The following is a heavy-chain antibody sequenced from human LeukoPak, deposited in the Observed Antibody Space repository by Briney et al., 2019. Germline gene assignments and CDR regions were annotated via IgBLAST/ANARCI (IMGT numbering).Heavy chain of an antibody. CDR2: MNPNSGNT. D-gene: IGHD5-18*01. CDR3: ARVGGYSYGRPTYYFDY. J-gene: IGHJ4*02. CDR1: GYTFTSYD. V-gene: IGHV1-8*03. Sequence: ASVKVSCKASGYTFTSYDINWVRQATGQGLEWMGWMNPNSGNTGYAQKFQGRVTITRNTSISTAYMELSSLRSEDTAVYYCARVGGYSYGRPTYYFDYWGQGTLVTVSS.